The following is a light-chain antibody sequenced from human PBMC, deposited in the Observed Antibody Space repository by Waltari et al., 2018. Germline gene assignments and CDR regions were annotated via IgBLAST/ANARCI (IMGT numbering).Light chain of an antibody. J-gene: IGKJ1*01. CDR2: GAS. Sequence: EIVLTQSPGTLSLSPGERATLSCRASQSVSRTLAWYQQKPGQAPKLLIYGASIRATGIPARFTGSGSGTVFSLTISSLEPEDFAIYFCQHYVRLPATFGQGTKVEIK. V-gene: IGKV3-20*01. CDR1: QSVSRT. CDR3: QHYVRLPAT.